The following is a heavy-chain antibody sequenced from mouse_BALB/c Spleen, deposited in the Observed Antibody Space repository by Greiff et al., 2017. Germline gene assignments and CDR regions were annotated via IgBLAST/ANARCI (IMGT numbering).Heavy chain of an antibody. CDR1: GYTFTSYW. V-gene: IGHV1S81*02. J-gene: IGHJ2*01. Sequence: QVQLQQPGAELVKPGASVKLSCKASGYTFTSYWMHWVKQRPGQGLEWIGEINPSNGRTNYNEKFKSKATLTVDKSSSTAYMQLSSLTSEDSAVYYCARSRSHGDFDYWGQGTTLTVSS. CDR3: ARSRSHGDFDY. CDR2: INPSNGRT.